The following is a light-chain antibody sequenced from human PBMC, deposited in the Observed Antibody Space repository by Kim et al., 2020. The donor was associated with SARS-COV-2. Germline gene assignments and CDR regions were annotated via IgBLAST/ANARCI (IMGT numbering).Light chain of an antibody. J-gene: IGKJ2*01. CDR2: WAA. V-gene: IGKV4-1*01. CDR1: QSLLFTSNNKNY. CDR3: QKHYSTPYT. Sequence: RATINCKSSQSLLFTSNNKNYLGWYQQKSGQPSKLLIYWAATRESGVPDRFSGSGSGTDFNLTISSLQAEDVGVYYCQKHYSTPYTFGQGTKLEI.